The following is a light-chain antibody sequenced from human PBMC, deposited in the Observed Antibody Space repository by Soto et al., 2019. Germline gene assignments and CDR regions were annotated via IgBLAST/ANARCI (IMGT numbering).Light chain of an antibody. CDR1: QSISSW. CDR3: QQYNSYPWT. CDR2: DAS. V-gene: IGKV1-5*01. Sequence: DIQMTQSPYSLSASVGDRVTITCRASQSISSWLAWYQQKPGKAPKLLIYDASSLESGVPSRFSGSGSGTEFTLTISSLQPDDFATYYCQQYNSYPWTFGQGTKVDI. J-gene: IGKJ1*01.